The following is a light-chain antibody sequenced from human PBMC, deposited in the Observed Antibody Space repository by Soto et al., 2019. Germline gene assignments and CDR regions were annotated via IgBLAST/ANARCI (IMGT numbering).Light chain of an antibody. CDR1: SGYSNYK. J-gene: IGLJ2*01. V-gene: IGLV9-49*01. Sequence: QLVLTQPPSASASLGASVTLTCTLSSGYSNYKVDWYQQRPGKGPRFVMRVGTGGIVGSKGDGIPDRFSVLGSGLNRYLTIKNIQEEDESDYHCGADHGSGSNFGVVFGGLTQLTVL. CDR2: VGTGGIVG. CDR3: GADHGSGSNFGVV.